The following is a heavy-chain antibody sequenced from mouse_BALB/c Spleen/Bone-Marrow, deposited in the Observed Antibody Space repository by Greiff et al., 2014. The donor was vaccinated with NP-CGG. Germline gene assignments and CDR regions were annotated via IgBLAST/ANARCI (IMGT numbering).Heavy chain of an antibody. CDR3: AIYYNGSSGFAY. CDR2: IDPANGNT. CDR1: GFNIKDTY. V-gene: IGHV14-3*02. Sequence: VQLKESGAELVKPGASVKLSCTASGFNIKDTYMHWVKQRPEQGLEWIGRIDPANGNTKYDPKFQGKATITADTSSNTAYLQLSSLTSEDTAVYYCAIYYNGSSGFAYWGQGTLVTVSA. D-gene: IGHD1-1*01. J-gene: IGHJ3*01.